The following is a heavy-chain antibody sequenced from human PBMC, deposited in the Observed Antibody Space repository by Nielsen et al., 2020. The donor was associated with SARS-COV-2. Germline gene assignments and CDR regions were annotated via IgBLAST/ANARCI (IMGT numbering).Heavy chain of an antibody. J-gene: IGHJ4*02. CDR1: GGSISSGGYS. D-gene: IGHD2-2*02. Sequence: SETLSLTCAVSGGSISSGGYSWSWIRQPPGKGLEWIGTIHHSGSTYYNPSLKSRVTISVDTSKNQFSLKLSSVTAADTAVYYCARHLSTSFYTALGLWGQGTLVTVSS. CDR3: ARHLSTSFYTALGL. CDR2: IHHSGST. V-gene: IGHV4-39*01.